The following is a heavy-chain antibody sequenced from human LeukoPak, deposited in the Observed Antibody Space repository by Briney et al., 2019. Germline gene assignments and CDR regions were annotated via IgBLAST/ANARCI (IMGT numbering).Heavy chain of an antibody. J-gene: IGHJ4*02. D-gene: IGHD1-26*01. CDR1: RDSVSSNSAA. Sequence: SQTLSLTCAISRDSVSSNSAAWTWIRQSPSRGLQWLGRTYYRSKWYNDYAVSVKSRITINPDTSKNQFSLQLNSVTPEDTAVYFCARELIHRGGSYPDYWGQGTLVTVSS. V-gene: IGHV6-1*01. CDR3: ARELIHRGGSYPDY. CDR2: TYYRSKWYN.